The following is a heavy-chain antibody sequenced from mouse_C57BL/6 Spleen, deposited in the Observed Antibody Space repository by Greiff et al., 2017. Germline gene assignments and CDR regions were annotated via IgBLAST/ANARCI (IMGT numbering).Heavy chain of an antibody. V-gene: IGHV14-1*01. CDR3: TTSGVTTDAY. CDR1: GFNITDYY. CDR2: IDPEDGDT. Sequence: VQLQQSGAELVRPGASVKLSCTASGFNITDYYMHWVKQRPEQGLEWIGRIDPEDGDTEYAPKFQGKATMTADTSSNTAYLQLSSLTSEDTAVYYCTTSGVTTDAYWGQWSLVSVSA. J-gene: IGHJ3*01. D-gene: IGHD2-2*01.